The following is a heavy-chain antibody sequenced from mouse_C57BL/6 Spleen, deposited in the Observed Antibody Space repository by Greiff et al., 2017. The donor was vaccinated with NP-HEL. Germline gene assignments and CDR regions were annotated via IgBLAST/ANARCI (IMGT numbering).Heavy chain of an antibody. Sequence: QVQLQQSGAELARPGASVKLSCKASGYTFTSYGISWVKQRTGQGLEWIGEIYPRSGNTYYNEKFKGKATLTADKSSSTAYMELRSLTSEDSAVYFCARFSLLLRVFVWGTGTTVTVSS. V-gene: IGHV1-81*01. CDR3: ARFSLLLRVFV. CDR1: GYTFTSYG. CDR2: IYPRSGNT. J-gene: IGHJ1*03. D-gene: IGHD1-1*01.